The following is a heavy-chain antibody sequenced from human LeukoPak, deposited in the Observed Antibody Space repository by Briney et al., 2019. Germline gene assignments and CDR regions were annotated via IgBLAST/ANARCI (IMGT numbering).Heavy chain of an antibody. Sequence: SETLSLTCTVSGGSISSYYWSWIRQPPGKGLEWIGYIYYSGSTNYNPSLKSRVTISVDTSKNQFSLKLSSVTAADTAVYYCARMLYGRPNNWFDPWGQGTLVTVSS. V-gene: IGHV4-59*01. CDR3: ARMLYGRPNNWFDP. D-gene: IGHD2-8*01. CDR2: IYYSGST. J-gene: IGHJ5*02. CDR1: GGSISSYY.